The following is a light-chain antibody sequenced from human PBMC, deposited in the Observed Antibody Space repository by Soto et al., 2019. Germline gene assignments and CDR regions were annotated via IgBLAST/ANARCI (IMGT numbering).Light chain of an antibody. CDR2: GNS. J-gene: IGLJ1*01. Sequence: QSVLTQPASVSGSPGQRVTISCTGSSTNIGACNDVHWYQQLPGTAPKLLIYGNSNRPSGVPDRFSGSKSGTSASLAISGLQAEDEADYYCRSYESSLTRGLFGSGTKLTVL. V-gene: IGLV1-40*01. CDR3: RSYESSLTRGL. CDR1: STNIGACND.